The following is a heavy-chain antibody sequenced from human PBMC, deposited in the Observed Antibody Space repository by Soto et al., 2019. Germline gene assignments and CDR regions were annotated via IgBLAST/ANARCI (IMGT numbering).Heavy chain of an antibody. V-gene: IGHV4-4*07. J-gene: IGHJ5*02. CDR1: GISIDNYY. CDR3: VRDVGGSGWFAP. Sequence: PSETLSLTCTVSGISIDNYYCSWIRQSAGKGLEWIGRIYSSGTTNYNPSLKSRVTMSVDMSKSQFSLNVRSVTAADTAVYYCVRDVGGSGWFAPWGQGTLVTVSS. CDR2: IYSSGTT.